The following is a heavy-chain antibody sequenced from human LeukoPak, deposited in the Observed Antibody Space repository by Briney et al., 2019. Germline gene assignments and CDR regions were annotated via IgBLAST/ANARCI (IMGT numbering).Heavy chain of an antibody. V-gene: IGHV1-2*02. CDR3: ARDRSSTNDY. CDR2: INVKRGDT. CDR1: GYTFTDNY. J-gene: IGHJ4*02. Sequence: GASVKVSCQVSGYTFTDNYIHWVRQAPGQGLEWMGWINVKRGDTKYAQSFQGRVTMTRDTSINTVYMGLISLTSDDTALYYCARDRSSTNDYWGQGTLVTVSS.